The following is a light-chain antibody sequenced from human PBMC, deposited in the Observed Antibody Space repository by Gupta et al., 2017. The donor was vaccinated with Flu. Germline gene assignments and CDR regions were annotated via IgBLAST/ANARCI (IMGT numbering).Light chain of an antibody. CDR2: RNS. Sequence: QSVLTQPPSASGTPGQRVTISCSGSTPNIGSNYVFWYQQVPGMSPKLLIYRNSQRPSGVPDRFSGSRSGTSASLAISGLRSEDEADYYCATWDDSLSEWVFGGGTKLTVL. J-gene: IGLJ3*02. CDR1: TPNIGSNY. V-gene: IGLV1-47*01. CDR3: ATWDDSLSEWV.